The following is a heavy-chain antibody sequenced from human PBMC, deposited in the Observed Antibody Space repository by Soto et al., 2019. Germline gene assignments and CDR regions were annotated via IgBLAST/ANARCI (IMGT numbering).Heavy chain of an antibody. CDR2: IYYSGST. CDR3: ARDGGREYYDFWSGYQYMDV. J-gene: IGHJ6*03. D-gene: IGHD3-3*01. Sequence: SETLSLTCTVSGGSISSYYWSWIRQPPGKGLEWIGYIYYSGSTNYNPSLKSRVTISVDTSKNQFSLKLSSVTAADTAVYYCARDGGREYYDFWSGYQYMDVWGKGTTVTVSS. V-gene: IGHV4-59*01. CDR1: GGSISSYY.